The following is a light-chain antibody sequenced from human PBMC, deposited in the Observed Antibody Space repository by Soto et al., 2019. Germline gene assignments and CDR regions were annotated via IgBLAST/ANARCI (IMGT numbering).Light chain of an antibody. V-gene: IGKV2-30*01. CDR3: VQGTHWPRT. Sequence: DVVMTQSPLSLSVTLGQPASISCRSSQGLVYSDGNTFLNWFYQRPGQSPRRLIYQVSNRDSGVPDRFSGSGSGTDYTLTISRVEAEDVGIYYCVQGTHWPRTFGQGTKVEIK. CDR1: QGLVYSDGNTF. CDR2: QVS. J-gene: IGKJ1*01.